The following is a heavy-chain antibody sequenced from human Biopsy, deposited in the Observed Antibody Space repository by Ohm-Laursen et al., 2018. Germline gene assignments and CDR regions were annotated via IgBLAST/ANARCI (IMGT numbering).Heavy chain of an antibody. V-gene: IGHV4-59*01. CDR1: GDSISSYY. CDR2: VYYTGST. CDR3: ARDRGYYSDRTVPGYFDL. D-gene: IGHD3-22*01. Sequence: GTLSLTCTVSGDSISSYYWSWIRQPPGKGLQWIGYVYYTGSTDYNPSLQSRVTISVDTSKNHFSLRLRSVTPADTTIYYCARDRGYYSDRTVPGYFDLWGRGTLVTVSS. J-gene: IGHJ2*01.